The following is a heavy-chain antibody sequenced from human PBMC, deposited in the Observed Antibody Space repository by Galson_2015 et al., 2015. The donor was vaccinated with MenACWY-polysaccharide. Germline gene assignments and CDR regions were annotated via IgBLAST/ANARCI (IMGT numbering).Heavy chain of an antibody. CDR1: GFTFSRYA. J-gene: IGHJ4*02. D-gene: IGHD3-10*01. Sequence: SLRLSCAASGFTFSRYAMTWVRQAPGKGLEWVSNVSGTDGNKYYAASVKGRFTISRDNSKNTLYLQMNSLRAEDTAIYYCAKGLGSFDFWGQGTLVTVSS. V-gene: IGHV3-23*01. CDR2: VSGTDGNK. CDR3: AKGLGSFDF.